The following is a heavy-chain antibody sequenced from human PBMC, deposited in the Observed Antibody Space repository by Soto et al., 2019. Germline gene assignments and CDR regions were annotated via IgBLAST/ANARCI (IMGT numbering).Heavy chain of an antibody. CDR1: GDSISRGGYS. CDR2: IYDSGST. J-gene: IGHJ6*02. D-gene: IGHD6-6*01. CDR3: ARGSSSYYDYGMDV. V-gene: IGHV4-30-2*01. Sequence: LSLTCAVSGDSISRGGYSWTWIRQPPGKALEWIGNIYDSGSTSYNPSLKSRVTISVDTSKNQFSLRLTSVTAADTAVYFCARGSSSYYDYGMDVWGQGTTVTVS.